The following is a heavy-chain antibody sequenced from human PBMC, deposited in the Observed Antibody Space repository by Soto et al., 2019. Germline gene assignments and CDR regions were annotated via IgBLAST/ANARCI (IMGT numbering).Heavy chain of an antibody. V-gene: IGHV1-18*01. J-gene: IGHJ4*02. Sequence: ASVKVSCKASGYTFTSYGISWVRQAPGQGLEWMGWISGYNGNTNYAQKLQGRVTITRDTSASTAYMELSSLRSEDTAVYYCARAVAVPADFDYWGQGTLVTVSS. CDR2: ISGYNGNT. D-gene: IGHD6-19*01. CDR1: GYTFTSYG. CDR3: ARAVAVPADFDY.